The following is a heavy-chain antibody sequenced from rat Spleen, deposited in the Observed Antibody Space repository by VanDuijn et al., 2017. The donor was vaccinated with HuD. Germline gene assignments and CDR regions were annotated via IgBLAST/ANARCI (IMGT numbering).Heavy chain of an antibody. J-gene: IGHJ2*01. CDR3: ARQGVATSLDY. CDR2: ISYDGSST. CDR1: GFTFSNYG. Sequence: EVQLVESGGGLVQPGRSLKLSCAASGFTFSNYGMDWVRQAPTKGLEWVATISYDGSSTYYRDSVKGRFTISRDNAKSTLYLQMDSLRSEETATYDCARQGVATSLDYWGQGVMVTVSS. D-gene: IGHD1-3*01. V-gene: IGHV5-29*01.